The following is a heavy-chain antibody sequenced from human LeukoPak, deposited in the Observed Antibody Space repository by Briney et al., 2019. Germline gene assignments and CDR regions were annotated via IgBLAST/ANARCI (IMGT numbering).Heavy chain of an antibody. CDR3: ARPESLLWFGELSGGLDY. J-gene: IGHJ4*02. V-gene: IGHV1-46*01. Sequence: ASVKVSCKASGYTFTSYYMHWVRQAPGQGLEWMGIINPSGGSTSYAQKFQGRVTITRDTSTSTVYMELSSLRSEDTAVYYCARPESLLWFGELSGGLDYWGQGTLVTVSS. CDR2: INPSGGST. CDR1: GYTFTSYY. D-gene: IGHD3-10*01.